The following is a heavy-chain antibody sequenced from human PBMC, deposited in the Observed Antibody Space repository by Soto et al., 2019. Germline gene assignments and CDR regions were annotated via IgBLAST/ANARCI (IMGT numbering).Heavy chain of an antibody. Sequence: PGGSLRLSCAASGFTFSSYWMSWVRQAPGKGLEWVANIKQDGSEKYYVDSVKGRFTISRDNAKNSLYLQMNSLRAEDTAVYYCARDRPVTGYCSGGSCHPSDYYYYYGMDVWGQGTTVTVSS. CDR1: GFTFSSYW. J-gene: IGHJ6*02. CDR2: IKQDGSEK. D-gene: IGHD2-15*01. V-gene: IGHV3-7*05. CDR3: ARDRPVTGYCSGGSCHPSDYYYYYGMDV.